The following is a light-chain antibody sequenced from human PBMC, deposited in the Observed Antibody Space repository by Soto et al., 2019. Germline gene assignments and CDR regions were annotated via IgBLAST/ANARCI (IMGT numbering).Light chain of an antibody. V-gene: IGLV4-69*01. CDR3: QTWGTGWV. Sequence: QSVLTQSPSASASLGASVKLTCTLSSGHSSYAIAWHQKQPGKGPRYLMDLNNDGSHTKGDGIPDRFSGSSSGAERYLTISSLQSEDEADYYCQTWGTGWVFGGGTKLTVL. CDR1: SGHSSYA. CDR2: LNNDGSH. J-gene: IGLJ3*02.